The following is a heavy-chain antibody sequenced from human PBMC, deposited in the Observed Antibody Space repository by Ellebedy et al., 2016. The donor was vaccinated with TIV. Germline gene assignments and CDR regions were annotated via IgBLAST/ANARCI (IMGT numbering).Heavy chain of an antibody. CDR1: GFTFSGYW. J-gene: IGHJ4*02. CDR3: ARDEEDIVVVPAANDY. V-gene: IGHV3-7*01. CDR2: IKEDGSEK. D-gene: IGHD2-2*01. Sequence: GESPKISXAASGFTFSGYWISWVRQAPGKGLEWVANIKEDGSEKYYVDSVKGRFTISRDNAKNSLYLQMNSLRAEDTAVYYCARDEEDIVVVPAANDYWGQGTLVTVSS.